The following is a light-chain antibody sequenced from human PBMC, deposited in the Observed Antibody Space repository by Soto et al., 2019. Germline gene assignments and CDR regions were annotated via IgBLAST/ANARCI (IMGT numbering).Light chain of an antibody. Sequence: IVITKSAATLSVSPGERATLSCRASQSVSSNLAWYQQKPGQAPRLLIYGASTRATGIPARFSGSGSGTEFTLTICRLQSDDFAVYNCQQCNHPPTFGQGTKVDIK. CDR2: GAS. V-gene: IGKV3-15*01. J-gene: IGKJ1*01. CDR1: QSVSSN. CDR3: QQCNHPPT.